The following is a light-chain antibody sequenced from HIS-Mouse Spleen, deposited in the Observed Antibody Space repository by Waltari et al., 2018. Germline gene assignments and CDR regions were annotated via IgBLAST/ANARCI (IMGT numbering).Light chain of an antibody. CDR3: QVWDSSTGV. J-gene: IGLJ3*02. Sequence: SYELTQPLSVSVALGQTARITRGGNNIGSKDGHGYQQKPGKAPVLVIYRDSNRPSGIPERFSGSNSGNTATLTISRAQAGDEADYYCQVWDSSTGVFGGGTKLTVL. CDR2: RDS. CDR1: NIGSKD. V-gene: IGLV3-9*01.